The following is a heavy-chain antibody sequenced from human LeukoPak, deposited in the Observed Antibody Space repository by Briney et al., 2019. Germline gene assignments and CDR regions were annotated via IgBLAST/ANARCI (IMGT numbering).Heavy chain of an antibody. CDR2: ISGDGGST. D-gene: IGHD6-19*01. CDR1: GFMFHDYA. CDR3: ARESESSGWYDY. V-gene: IGHV3-43*02. J-gene: IGHJ4*02. Sequence: GGSLRLSCAGPGFMFHDYAIHWVRQAPGKGLEWVSLISGDGGSTFYADSVKGRFTISRDNSKNSLYLQMNSLRSDDTALYYCARESESSGWYDYWGQGTLVTVSS.